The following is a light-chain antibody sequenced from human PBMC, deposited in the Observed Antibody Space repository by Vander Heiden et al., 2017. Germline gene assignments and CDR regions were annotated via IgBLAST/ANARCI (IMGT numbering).Light chain of an antibody. V-gene: IGLV3-1*01. CDR2: QDS. CDR1: KLGDKF. J-gene: IGLJ2*01. CDR3: QAWDSSTGV. Sequence: SYELTQPPSVSVSPGQTASITCSGDKLGDKFASWYQQKPGQSPVRVIYQDSKRPSGIPERFSGSNSGNTATLTISGTQAVDEAYYYCQAWDSSTGVFGGGTKLTVL.